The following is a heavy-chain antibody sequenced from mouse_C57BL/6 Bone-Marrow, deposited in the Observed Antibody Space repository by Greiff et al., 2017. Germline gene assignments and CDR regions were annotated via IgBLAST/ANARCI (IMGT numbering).Heavy chain of an antibody. CDR2: IDPETGGT. V-gene: IGHV1-15*01. Sequence: QVHVKQSGAELVRPGASVTLSCKASGYTFTDYEMHWVKQTPVHGLEWIGAIDPETGGTAYNQKFKGKAILTAAKSSSTAYMELRSLTSEDSAVYYCTRGKIYDGYTWFAYWGQGTLVTVSA. J-gene: IGHJ3*01. CDR3: TRGKIYDGYTWFAY. CDR1: GYTFTDYE. D-gene: IGHD2-3*01.